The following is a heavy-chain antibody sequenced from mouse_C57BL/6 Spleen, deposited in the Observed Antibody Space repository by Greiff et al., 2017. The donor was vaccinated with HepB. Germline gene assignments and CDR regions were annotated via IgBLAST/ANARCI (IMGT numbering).Heavy chain of an antibody. CDR3: ARDDWDRFAY. V-gene: IGHV5-4*01. CDR2: ISDGGSYT. D-gene: IGHD4-1*01. J-gene: IGHJ3*01. Sequence: EVQRVESGGGLVKPGGSLKLSCAASGFTFSSYAMSWVRQTPEKRLEWVATISDGGSYTYYPDNVKGRFIISRDNAKNNLYLQMSHLKSEDTAMYYCARDDWDRFAYWGQGTLVTVSA. CDR1: GFTFSSYA.